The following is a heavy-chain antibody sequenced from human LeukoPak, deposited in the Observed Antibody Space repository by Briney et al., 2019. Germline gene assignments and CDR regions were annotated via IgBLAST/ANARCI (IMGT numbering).Heavy chain of an antibody. V-gene: IGHV3-7*01. CDR3: ARWRWRQSEFDY. J-gene: IGHJ4*02. D-gene: IGHD5-24*01. CDR2: MTPGGHEE. Sequence: GGSLRLSCAASGFTFRTYFMGWVRQAPGKGLECVANMTPGGHEEYCVDSVKGRFTISRDNAGNSLYLQMNSMRAEDTAIYYCARWRWRQSEFDYWGQGTLVTVSS. CDR1: GFTFRTYF.